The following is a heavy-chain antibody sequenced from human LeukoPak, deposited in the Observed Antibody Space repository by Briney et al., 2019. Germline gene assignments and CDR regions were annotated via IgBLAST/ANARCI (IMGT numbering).Heavy chain of an antibody. CDR1: GYSFTSYW. CDR2: IYPGDSDT. CDR3: VTQNYDFWSGTPTWFDP. Sequence: GESLKISCKGSGYSFTSYWIGWVRQMPGKGLEWMGIIYPGDSDTRYSPSFQGQVTISADKSISTAYLQWSSLKASDTAMYYCVTQNYDFWSGTPTWFDPWGQGTLVTVSS. V-gene: IGHV5-51*01. D-gene: IGHD3-3*01. J-gene: IGHJ5*02.